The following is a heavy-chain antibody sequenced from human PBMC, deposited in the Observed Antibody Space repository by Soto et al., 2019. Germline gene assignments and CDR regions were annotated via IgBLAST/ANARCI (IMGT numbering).Heavy chain of an antibody. CDR1: GFTFSNAW. V-gene: IGHV3-15*07. Sequence: GGSLRLSCAASGFTFSNAWMNWVRQAPGKGLEWVGRIKSETDGGTTDYAAPVKGRFTISRDDSKNTLYLQMNSLKTEDTAVYYCTTEPFYYGSGSYSDAFDIWGQGTMVTVSS. J-gene: IGHJ3*02. CDR3: TTEPFYYGSGSYSDAFDI. D-gene: IGHD3-10*01. CDR2: IKSETDGGTT.